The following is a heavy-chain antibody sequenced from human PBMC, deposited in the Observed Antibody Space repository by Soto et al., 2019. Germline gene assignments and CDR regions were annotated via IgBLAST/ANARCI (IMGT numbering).Heavy chain of an antibody. J-gene: IGHJ6*02. CDR3: ARCRHTFNGTDV. Sequence: SVKVSCKASGVPFSSYALSWVRQAPGQGLEWMGGIIPIFGTTNYAQKLQGRVTMTTDTSTSTAYMELRSLRSDDTAVYYCARCRHTFNGTDVWGQGTTVTVSS. CDR1: GVPFSSYA. CDR2: IIPIFGTT. V-gene: IGHV1-69*05. D-gene: IGHD2-21*01.